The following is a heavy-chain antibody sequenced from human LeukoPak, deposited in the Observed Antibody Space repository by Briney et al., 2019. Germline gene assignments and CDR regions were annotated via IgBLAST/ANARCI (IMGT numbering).Heavy chain of an antibody. J-gene: IGHJ3*02. CDR3: ARDQENAFDI. CDR1: GYIFIGYY. Sequence: ASVKVSCRASGYIFIGYYMHWVRQPPGQGLEWMGWINPNSGGTNYAQKFQGRVTMTRDTSISTAYMELSRLRSDDTAVYYCARDQENAFDIWGQGTMVTVSS. V-gene: IGHV1-2*02. CDR2: INPNSGGT.